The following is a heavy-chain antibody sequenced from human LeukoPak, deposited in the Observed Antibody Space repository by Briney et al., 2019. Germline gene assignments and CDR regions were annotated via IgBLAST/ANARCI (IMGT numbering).Heavy chain of an antibody. D-gene: IGHD1-26*01. Sequence: ETLSLTCTVSGGSISSYYWSWIRQPPGKGLEWIGYIYYSGSTNYNPSLTSRVTISVDTSKNQFSLKLSSVTAADTAVYYCARGGLKGATPDWGQGTLVTVSS. CDR3: ARGGLKGATPD. CDR1: GGSISSYY. V-gene: IGHV4-59*08. CDR2: IYYSGST. J-gene: IGHJ4*02.